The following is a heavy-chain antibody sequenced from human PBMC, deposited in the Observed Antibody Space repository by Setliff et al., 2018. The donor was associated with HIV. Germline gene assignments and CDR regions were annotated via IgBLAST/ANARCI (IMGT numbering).Heavy chain of an antibody. J-gene: IGHJ3*02. CDR1: GASFSDYQ. CDR3: ARYYDSHPAFDI. D-gene: IGHD3-22*01. Sequence: SETLSLTCAVYGASFSDYQWNWIRKSPGKGMEWIGEINHSGSTNYNPSLKSRFTMSVDTSKNQFYLKLNSVTAADTAVYYCARYYDSHPAFDIWGQGTMVTVSS. V-gene: IGHV4-34*10. CDR2: INHSGST.